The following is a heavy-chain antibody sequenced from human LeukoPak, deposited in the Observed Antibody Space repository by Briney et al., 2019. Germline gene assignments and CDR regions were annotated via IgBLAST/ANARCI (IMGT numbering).Heavy chain of an antibody. D-gene: IGHD6-13*01. CDR2: ISGSGGST. Sequence: GGSLRLSCAASGFTFSSYAMSWVRQAPGKGLEWVSAISGSGGSTYYADSVKGRFTISRDNSKNTLYLQMNSLRAEDTAVYYCAKDRGWYSSSTHGMDVWGQGTTVTVSS. V-gene: IGHV3-23*01. CDR3: AKDRGWYSSSTHGMDV. CDR1: GFTFSSYA. J-gene: IGHJ6*02.